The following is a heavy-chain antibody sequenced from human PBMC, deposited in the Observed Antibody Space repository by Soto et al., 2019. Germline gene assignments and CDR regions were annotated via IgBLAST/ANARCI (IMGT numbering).Heavy chain of an antibody. CDR2: ISYDGNNK. J-gene: IGHJ4*02. D-gene: IGHD2-15*01. V-gene: IGHV3-30*18. CDR1: GFTFSNYG. Sequence: PGGSLRLSCAASGFTFSNYGMHWVRQAPGKGLEWVAVISYDGNNKYYADSVKGRFTISREKSKNRLFLQMNSLRTEDTAVYYCAKDRRPHEYCSGGSCYNGFAYWGQGTLVTVSS. CDR3: AKDRRPHEYCSGGSCYNGFAY.